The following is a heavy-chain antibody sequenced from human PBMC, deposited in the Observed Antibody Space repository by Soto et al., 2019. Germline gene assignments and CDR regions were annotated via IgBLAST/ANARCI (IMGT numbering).Heavy chain of an antibody. CDR1: GGSISSYY. J-gene: IGHJ4*02. CDR3: AKAGGYRSGWYYFDD. V-gene: IGHV4-4*07. D-gene: IGHD6-19*01. Sequence: SDTLSLTCTVSGGSISSYYWSWIRKPAGKGLEWIGRIYISGSTNYNPSLKSRVTMSVDTSKKQFSLKLSSVTAADTAVYYCAKAGGYRSGWYYFDDSGQGNLVTVYS. CDR2: IYISGST.